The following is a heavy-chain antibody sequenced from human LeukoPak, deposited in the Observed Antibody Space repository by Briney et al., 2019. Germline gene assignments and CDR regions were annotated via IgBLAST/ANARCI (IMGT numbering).Heavy chain of an antibody. Sequence: GASVKVSCKASGYTFTDCYMHWVRQAPGQGLEWMGWINPNSGTTNYAQKFQGRVAMTRDTSISTAYMELISLRSDDTAVYYCARAGHLSAAGYGVWWGQGTLVTVSS. CDR1: GYTFTDCY. CDR2: INPNSGTT. CDR3: ARAGHLSAAGYGVW. J-gene: IGHJ4*02. V-gene: IGHV1-2*02. D-gene: IGHD6-13*01.